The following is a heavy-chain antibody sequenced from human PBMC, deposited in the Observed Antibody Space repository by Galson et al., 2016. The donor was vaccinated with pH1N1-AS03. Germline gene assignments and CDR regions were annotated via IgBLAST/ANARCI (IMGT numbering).Heavy chain of an antibody. CDR3: VKERGTVITSNTFDI. J-gene: IGHJ3*02. V-gene: IGHV3-9*01. D-gene: IGHD4-17*01. CDR2: ISWNSAAI. Sequence: SLRLSCAASGFIFSNYAMTWVRQAPEKGLEWVSRISWNSAAIDYADSVQGRFTISRDNAKNSLYLQMDGLTADDTALYYCVKERGTVITSNTFDIWGQGTMVTVSS. CDR1: GFIFSNYA.